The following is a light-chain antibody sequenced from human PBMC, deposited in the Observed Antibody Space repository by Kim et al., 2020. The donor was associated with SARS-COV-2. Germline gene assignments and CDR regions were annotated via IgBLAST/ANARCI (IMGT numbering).Light chain of an antibody. Sequence: SASVGDTVTITCRASQSISSWLAWYQQKPGKAPNLLIYGASSLESGVPSRFSGSGSGTEFTLSISSLQPDDFATYYCQQYDSNPCTFGQGTKLEI. V-gene: IGKV1-5*03. CDR1: QSISSW. J-gene: IGKJ2*02. CDR3: QQYDSNPCT. CDR2: GAS.